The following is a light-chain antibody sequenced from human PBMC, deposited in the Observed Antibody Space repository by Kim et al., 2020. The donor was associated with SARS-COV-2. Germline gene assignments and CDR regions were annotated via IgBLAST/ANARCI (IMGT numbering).Light chain of an antibody. V-gene: IGKV3D-7*01. CDR3: QQDYNLLT. Sequence: PGERVTLVCMASQSVGSSYLTWYQQKPGQAPRLLIYGASSRATGIPARFSGSGSGTDFTLTISSRQPEDFAVYYCQQDYNLLTFGGGTKVDIK. CDR1: QSVGSSY. CDR2: GAS. J-gene: IGKJ4*01.